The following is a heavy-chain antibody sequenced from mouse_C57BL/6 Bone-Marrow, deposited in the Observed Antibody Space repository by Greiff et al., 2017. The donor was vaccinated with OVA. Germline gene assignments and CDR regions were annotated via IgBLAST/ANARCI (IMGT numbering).Heavy chain of an antibody. CDR1: GYTFTSYW. V-gene: IGHV1-69*01. CDR3: ARGGDCYYGSNWYFDV. J-gene: IGHJ1*03. CDR2: IDPSDSYT. D-gene: IGHD1-1*01. Sequence: QVQLQQPGAELVMPGASVKLSCKASGYTFTSYWMHWVKQRPGQGLEWIGEIDPSDSYTNYNQKFKGKSTLTVDKSSSTAYMQLSSLTSEDSAVYYCARGGDCYYGSNWYFDVWGTGTTVTVSS.